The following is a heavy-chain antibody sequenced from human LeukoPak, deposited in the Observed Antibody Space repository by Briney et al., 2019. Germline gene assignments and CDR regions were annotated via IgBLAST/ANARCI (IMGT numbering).Heavy chain of an antibody. CDR3: ASDDSSGPGGY. CDR2: IYSGGDT. Sequence: GGSLRLSCVASGFIVSSNYMSWVRQAPGKGLEWVSVIYSGGDTYYAGSVKGRFTISRDNSKNTLYLQMNSLRVEDTAVYYCASDDSSGPGGYWGQRTLVTVSS. D-gene: IGHD3-22*01. J-gene: IGHJ4*02. CDR1: GFIVSSNY. V-gene: IGHV3-66*01.